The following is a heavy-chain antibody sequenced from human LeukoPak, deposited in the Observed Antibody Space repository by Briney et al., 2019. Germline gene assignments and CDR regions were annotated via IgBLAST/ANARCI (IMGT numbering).Heavy chain of an antibody. J-gene: IGHJ4*02. CDR3: TIVGAPSDY. V-gene: IGHV3-33*01. CDR1: GFTFSSYG. CDR2: IWYDGSNK. Sequence: PGRSLRLSCAASGFTFSSYGMHWVRQAPGKGLEWVAVIWYDGSNKYYADSVKGRFTISRDNSKNTAYLQMNSLKTEDTAVYYCTIVGAPSDYWGQGTLVTVSS. D-gene: IGHD1-26*01.